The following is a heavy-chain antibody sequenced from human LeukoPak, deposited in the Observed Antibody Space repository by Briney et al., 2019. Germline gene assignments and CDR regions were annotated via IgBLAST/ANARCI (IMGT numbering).Heavy chain of an antibody. CDR2: ISSSGSTI. CDR1: GFTFSSYE. V-gene: IGHV3-48*03. CDR3: ARGYCSSTSCFGFFWY. J-gene: IGHJ4*02. D-gene: IGHD2-2*01. Sequence: GRSLRLSCAAYGFTFSSYEMNWVRQDAGKGREWVSYISSSGSTINYADSVKGRFTISRDNAKNSLYLQMNGLRAEDTAVYYCARGYCSSTSCFGFFWYWGQGTLVAVSS.